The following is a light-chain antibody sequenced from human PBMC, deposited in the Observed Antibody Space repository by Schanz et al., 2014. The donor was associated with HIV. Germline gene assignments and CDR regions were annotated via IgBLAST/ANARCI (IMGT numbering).Light chain of an antibody. CDR2: QAS. CDR1: QNIGKW. J-gene: IGKJ1*01. Sequence: DVQMTQSPTTLSASVGDRVTITCRASQNIGKWLTWYQQKPGKAPNRLIYQASSLNIGVPSRFSGSGSGTEFTHTISSLQPEDVATYYCQKYNSASWTFGQGTRVEIK. CDR3: QKYNSASWT. V-gene: IGKV1-5*03.